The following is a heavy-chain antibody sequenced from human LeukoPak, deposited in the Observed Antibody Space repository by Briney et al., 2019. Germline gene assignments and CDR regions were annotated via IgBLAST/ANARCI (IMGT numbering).Heavy chain of an antibody. V-gene: IGHV3-11*01. CDR3: ARVLRRTQVFDY. D-gene: IGHD5/OR15-5a*01. CDR2: ISGSGSTI. CDR1: GFTFSDYY. Sequence: GGSLRLSCAASGFTFSDYYMSWIRQAPGKGLEWVSYISGSGSTIYYADSVKGRFTISRDNAKNSLYLQMNSLRAEDTAVYYCARVLRRTQVFDYWGQGALVTVSS. J-gene: IGHJ4*02.